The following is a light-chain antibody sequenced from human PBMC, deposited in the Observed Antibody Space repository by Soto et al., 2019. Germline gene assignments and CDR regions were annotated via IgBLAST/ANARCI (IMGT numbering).Light chain of an antibody. CDR3: SSYTTSPLSYV. Sequence: LTQPASVSGSPGQSITISCTGTSSDVGGYNYVSWYQQHPGKVPKLMIYGVSNRPSGVSNRFSGSKSGNTASLTISGLQAEDEADYYCSSYTTSPLSYVFGTGTKVTVL. CDR1: SSDVGGYNY. CDR2: GVS. J-gene: IGLJ1*01. V-gene: IGLV2-14*03.